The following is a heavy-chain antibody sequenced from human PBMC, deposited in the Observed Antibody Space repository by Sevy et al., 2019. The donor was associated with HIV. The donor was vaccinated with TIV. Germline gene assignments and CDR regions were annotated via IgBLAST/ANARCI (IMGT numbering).Heavy chain of an antibody. CDR3: ARGDSYGSLCYFDY. CDR2: ISSHSSYI. Sequence: GGSLRLSCAASGFTFNYYFMNWVRQAPGKGLEWVSYISSHSSYIHYADSVKGRFTISRDNAKNSLFLQMDSLRADDTAVYYCARGDSYGSLCYFDYWGQGALVTVSS. V-gene: IGHV3-21*01. J-gene: IGHJ4*02. CDR1: GFTFNYYF. D-gene: IGHD3-10*01.